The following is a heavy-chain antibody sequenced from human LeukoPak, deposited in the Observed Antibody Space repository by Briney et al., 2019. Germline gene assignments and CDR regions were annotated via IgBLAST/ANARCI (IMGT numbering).Heavy chain of an antibody. CDR2: INPNSGGT. V-gene: IGHV1-2*02. D-gene: IGHD6-6*01. CDR1: GYTFTGYY. Sequence: ASVKVSCKASGYTFTGYYIHRVRQAPGQGLEWMGWINPNSGGTNYAQKFQGRVIMTRDTSISTAYMELSRLRSDDTAVYYCAREGAGLGSSTWSDFDYWGQGTLVTVSS. J-gene: IGHJ4*02. CDR3: AREGAGLGSSTWSDFDY.